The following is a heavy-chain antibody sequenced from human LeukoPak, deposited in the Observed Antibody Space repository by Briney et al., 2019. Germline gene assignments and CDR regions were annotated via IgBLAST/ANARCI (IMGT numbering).Heavy chain of an antibody. Sequence: PGGSLRLSCAASGFTFSSYGMHWVRQAPGKGLEWVAVISYDGSNKYYADSVKGRFTISRDNSKNTLYLQMNSLRAEDTAVYYCAKPQGGSSGWYDNWFVPWGQGTLVTVSS. CDR2: ISYDGSNK. CDR3: AKPQGGSSGWYDNWFVP. D-gene: IGHD6-19*01. V-gene: IGHV3-30*18. J-gene: IGHJ5*02. CDR1: GFTFSSYG.